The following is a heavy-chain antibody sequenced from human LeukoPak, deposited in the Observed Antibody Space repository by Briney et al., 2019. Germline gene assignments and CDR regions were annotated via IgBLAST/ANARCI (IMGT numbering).Heavy chain of an antibody. CDR1: GFTFSSYG. Sequence: PGRSLRLSCAASGFTFSSYGMHWVRQAPGKGLECVAVIWYDGSNKYYADSVKGRFTISRDNSKNTLYLQMNSLRAEDTAVYYCARSYPSAGDDAFDIWGQGTMVTVSS. D-gene: IGHD6-13*01. V-gene: IGHV3-33*01. J-gene: IGHJ3*02. CDR3: ARSYPSAGDDAFDI. CDR2: IWYDGSNK.